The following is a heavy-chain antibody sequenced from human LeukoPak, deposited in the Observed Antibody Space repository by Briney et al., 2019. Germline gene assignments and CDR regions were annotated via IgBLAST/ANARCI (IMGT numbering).Heavy chain of an antibody. CDR2: ISGSGGTI. D-gene: IGHD3-22*01. CDR3: AKHDYDSGGSYYVH. CDR1: GFTFSSCG. Sequence: GGSLRLSCAASGFTFSSCGTTWVRQVAGKGLEWVSSISGSGGTIYYADSVKGRFTISRDNSKNTLYLHMNSLRAEDTAVYYCAKHDYDSGGSYYVHWGQGALVSVSS. J-gene: IGHJ4*02. V-gene: IGHV3-23*01.